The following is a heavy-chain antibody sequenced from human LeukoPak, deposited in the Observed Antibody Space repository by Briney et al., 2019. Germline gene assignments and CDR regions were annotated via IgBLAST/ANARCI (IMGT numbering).Heavy chain of an antibody. CDR2: IYHSGST. J-gene: IGHJ4*02. CDR1: GGSISSSNW. V-gene: IGHV4-4*02. D-gene: IGHD3-10*01. CDR3: ARDGRGPTRESLDY. Sequence: SGTLSLTCALSGGSISSSNWWSWVRQPPGKGLEWVGEIYHSGSTNYNPSLKSRVTISVDKSKNQFSLKLSSVTAADTAVYYCARDGRGPTRESLDYWGQGTLVTVSS.